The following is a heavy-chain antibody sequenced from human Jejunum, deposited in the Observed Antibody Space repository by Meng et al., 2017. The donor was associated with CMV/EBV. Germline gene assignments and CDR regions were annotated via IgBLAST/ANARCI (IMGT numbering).Heavy chain of an antibody. CDR2: IYTSGST. V-gene: IGHV4-4*07. CDR1: GDSISNYY. D-gene: IGHD1-14*01. CDR3: ARDLPGGTKGTWLDL. J-gene: IGHJ5*02. Sequence: HLPYQGPGLMKPPETRPLTSTISGDSISNYYWTWIRQPAGKGLEWIGRIYTSGSTNYNPSLKSRVTMSVDTSKNQFSLKLTSVTAADTAVYYCARDLPGGTKGTWLDLWGQGTLVTVSS.